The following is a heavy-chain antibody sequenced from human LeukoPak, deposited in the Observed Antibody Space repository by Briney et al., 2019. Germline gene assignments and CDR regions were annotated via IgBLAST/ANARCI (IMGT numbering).Heavy chain of an antibody. Sequence: GGSLRLSCAASGFTLSSYWMSWVRQAPGKGLEWVAQIKPDGSEKYYVDSVKDRFTISRDNAKNSLYLQMNSLRAEDTAVYYCARYFCTSTICYLFDYWGQGTLVTVSS. D-gene: IGHD2-2*01. CDR1: GFTLSSYW. CDR2: IKPDGSEK. CDR3: ARYFCTSTICYLFDY. V-gene: IGHV3-7*01. J-gene: IGHJ4*02.